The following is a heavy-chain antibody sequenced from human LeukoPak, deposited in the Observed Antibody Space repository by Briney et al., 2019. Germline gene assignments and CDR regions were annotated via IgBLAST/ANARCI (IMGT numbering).Heavy chain of an antibody. Sequence: PSETLSLTCTVSGGSINSYYWSWIRQPPGKGLEWIGYIYYSGSTKYNPSLKSRVTISVDTSKNQFSLKLSSVTAADTAVYYCARLSTRGLANTAPSKPKYYFDYWGQGTLVTVSS. V-gene: IGHV4-59*12. CDR3: ARLSTRGLANTAPSKPKYYFDY. D-gene: IGHD1-14*01. CDR2: IYYSGST. CDR1: GGSINSYY. J-gene: IGHJ4*02.